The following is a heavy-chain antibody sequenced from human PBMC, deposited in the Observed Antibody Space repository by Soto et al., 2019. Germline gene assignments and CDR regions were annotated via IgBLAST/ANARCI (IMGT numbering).Heavy chain of an antibody. CDR2: IYYSGST. CDR3: ARHKLHFPLVGTPPYYYDY. J-gene: IGHJ4*02. Sequence: PWETLSLTCTVSGGSISSYYWSWIRQPPGKGLEWIGYIYYSGSTNYNPSLKSRVTISVDTSKNQFSLKLSSVTAADTAVYYCARHKLHFPLVGTPPYYYDYCGQGTLVTVSS. V-gene: IGHV4-59*08. D-gene: IGHD2-15*01. CDR1: GGSISSYY.